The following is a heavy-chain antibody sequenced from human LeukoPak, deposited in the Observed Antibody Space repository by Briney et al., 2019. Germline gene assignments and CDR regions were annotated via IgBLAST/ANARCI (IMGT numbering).Heavy chain of an antibody. CDR1: GYTFTGYY. J-gene: IGHJ4*02. CDR3: ASSDGYDYPYYFDY. CDR2: INPNSGGT. V-gene: IGHV1-2*02. Sequence: GASVKASCKASGYTFTGYYMHWVRQAPGQGLEWMGWINPNSGGTNYAQKFQGRVTMTRDTSISTAYMELSRLRSDDTAVYYCASSDGYDYPYYFDYWGQGTLVTVSS. D-gene: IGHD5-12*01.